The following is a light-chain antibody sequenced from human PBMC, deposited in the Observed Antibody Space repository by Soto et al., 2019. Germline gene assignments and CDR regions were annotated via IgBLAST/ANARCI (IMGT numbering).Light chain of an antibody. CDR2: AAS. J-gene: IGKJ1*01. V-gene: IGKV1-8*01. CDR1: QGISSY. Sequence: AIRMTQSPSSFSASTGDRVTISFRASQGISSYLAWYQQKPGKAPKLLIYAASTLQSGVPSRFSGSGSGTDFTLTISSLQPEDFATYYCQQTLSFPPTFGQGTKVDI. CDR3: QQTLSFPPT.